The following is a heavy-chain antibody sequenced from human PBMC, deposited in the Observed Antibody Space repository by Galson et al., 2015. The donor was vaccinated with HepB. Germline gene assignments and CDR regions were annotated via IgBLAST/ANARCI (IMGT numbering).Heavy chain of an antibody. CDR1: GVTFRDYS. CDR2: INSRGDSP. V-gene: IGHV3-48*01. J-gene: IGHJ1*01. Sequence: SLRFSCAASGVTFRDYSMNWGRQTPGEGLGWVIYINSRGDSPYYADSVKGRFTISRDNAKNSLYLQMNSLRTEDTAVYDCVRELPHYVHHWGQGTLVTVSS. CDR3: VRELPHYVHH.